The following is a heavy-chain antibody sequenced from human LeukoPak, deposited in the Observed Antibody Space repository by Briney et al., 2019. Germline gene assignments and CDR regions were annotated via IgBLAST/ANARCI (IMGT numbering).Heavy chain of an antibody. CDR1: GGSISSYY. CDR3: ARGDIEFDY. V-gene: IGHV4-59*01. J-gene: IGHJ4*02. Sequence: SETLSLTCTVSGGSISSYYWSWIRQPPGKGLEWIGYIYYSGSTNYNPSLKSRVTISVDTSKNQFSLKLSSVTAADTAVYYCARGDIEFDYWGQGTLVTVSS. CDR2: IYYSGST. D-gene: IGHD2-15*01.